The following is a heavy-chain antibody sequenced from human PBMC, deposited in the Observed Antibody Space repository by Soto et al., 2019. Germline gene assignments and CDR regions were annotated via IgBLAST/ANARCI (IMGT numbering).Heavy chain of an antibody. Sequence: QITLKESGPTLVKPTQTLTLTCTFSGFSLSTSEVGVGWIRQPPGKALEWLALIYWNDNARYSPSLKNTLSITKDTSKNQVGNTMPDMDPVDNATKYWIHDGKMGYHGYDRIENWVQGILVSVSS. CDR2: IYWNDNA. V-gene: IGHV2-5*01. D-gene: IGHD2-8*01. CDR1: GFSLSTSEVG. CDR3: IHDGKMGYHGYDRIEN. J-gene: IGHJ4*02.